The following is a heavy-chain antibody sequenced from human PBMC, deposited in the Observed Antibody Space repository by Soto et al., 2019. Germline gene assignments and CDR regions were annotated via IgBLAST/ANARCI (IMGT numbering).Heavy chain of an antibody. CDR2: INHSGST. CDR1: GGCFRAYY. D-gene: IGHD3-10*01. Sequence: PSATLSLTSDCSGGCFRAYYWTWIRQPPGTGLEWIGEINHSGSTNYNPSLKSRVTISVDTSKNQFSLKLTSVTAADTAVYYCARSITMVRGVIKTSDYWGQG. V-gene: IGHV4-34*01. CDR3: ARSITMVRGVIKTSDY. J-gene: IGHJ4*02.